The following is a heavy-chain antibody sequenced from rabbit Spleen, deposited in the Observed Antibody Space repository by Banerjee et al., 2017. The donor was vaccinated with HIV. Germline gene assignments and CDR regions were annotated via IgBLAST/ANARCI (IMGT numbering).Heavy chain of an antibody. J-gene: IGHJ6*01. CDR1: GFYFSSNYY. Sequence: QSLEESGGDLVKPGASLTLTCTASGFYFSSNYYMCWVRQAPGKGLEWIACIDSGSSGFTYFATWAKGRFTISKTPTTMDLKITSPTTEDTATYFCARNIYGGYAGYGYVMDLWGPGTLVTVS. D-gene: IGHD7-1*01. V-gene: IGHV1S40*01. CDR2: IDSGSSGFT. CDR3: ARNIYGGYAGYGYVMDL.